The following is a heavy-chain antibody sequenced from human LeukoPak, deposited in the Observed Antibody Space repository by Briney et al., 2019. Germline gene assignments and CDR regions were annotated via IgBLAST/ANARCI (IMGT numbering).Heavy chain of an antibody. Sequence: SETLSLTCAVYGGSFSGYYWSWIRQPPGKGLEWIGEINHSGSTNYNPSLKSRVTISVVTSKNQFSLKLRSVTAADTAVYYCARESPVVVPAGIDFYYMGVWGKVTTVTVSS. V-gene: IGHV4-34*01. CDR1: GGSFSGYY. D-gene: IGHD2-2*01. CDR3: ARESPVVVPAGIDFYYMGV. CDR2: INHSGST. J-gene: IGHJ6*03.